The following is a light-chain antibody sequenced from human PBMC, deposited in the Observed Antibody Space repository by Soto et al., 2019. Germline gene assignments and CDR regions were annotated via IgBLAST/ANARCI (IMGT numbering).Light chain of an antibody. CDR2: KVS. Sequence: DVVMTQSPLSLPVTLGQPAAISCRSNQSLVHSDGIAYFSWFQQRPGRSPRRLIYKVSNRDSGVPARFSGSGSGTDFALKISRVEAEDVGLYYCIQGTHWPITFGQGTRLEIK. CDR3: IQGTHWPIT. V-gene: IGKV2-30*02. CDR1: QSLVHSDGIAY. J-gene: IGKJ5*01.